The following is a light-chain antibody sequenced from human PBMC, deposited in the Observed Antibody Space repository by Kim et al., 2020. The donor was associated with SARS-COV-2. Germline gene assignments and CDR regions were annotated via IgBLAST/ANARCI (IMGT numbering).Light chain of an antibody. CDR2: SNV. J-gene: IGLJ3*02. CDR3: AAWDDSLNGYWV. V-gene: IGLV1-44*01. CDR1: SSNIGSNP. Sequence: RVTISWSGSSSNIGSNPVNWYQQIPGSAPKLLIYSNVERPSGVPDRFSGSKSGTSASLAISGLQSEDEADYHCAAWDDSLNGYWVFGGGNQLTVL.